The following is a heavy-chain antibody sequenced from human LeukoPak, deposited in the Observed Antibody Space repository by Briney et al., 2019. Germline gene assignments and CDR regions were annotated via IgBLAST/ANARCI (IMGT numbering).Heavy chain of an antibody. V-gene: IGHV3-23*01. J-gene: IGHJ6*02. CDR3: AKDYFRSGGSCKGMDV. CDR1: GFTFSSHV. D-gene: IGHD2-15*01. CDR2: ISGDGGES. Sequence: GGSLRLSCAASGFTFSSHVMTWVRQAPGKGLEWVSSISGDGGESRYAYSVKGRFTISRDNSKSTLYLQVDSLRVEDTAVYFCAKDYFRSGGSCKGMDVWGQGTTVTVSS.